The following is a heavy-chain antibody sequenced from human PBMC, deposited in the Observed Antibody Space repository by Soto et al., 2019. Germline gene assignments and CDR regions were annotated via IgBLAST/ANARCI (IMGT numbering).Heavy chain of an antibody. V-gene: IGHV1-69*02. CDR2: IIPVLGVT. J-gene: IGHJ6*02. D-gene: IGHD3-9*01. Sequence: QVQLVQSGPEVKKPGSSVRISCRSGGATFSSYTVSWVRQTPGQGLEWMGRIIPVLGVTNYSRKFKGRMTITADKSKTTAHMELSSLKSEDTAXYXXXXRRXXXVXXXXQXXYGMDVWGQGTSVIVSS. CDR3: XXRRXXXVXXXXQXXYGMDV. CDR1: GATFSSYT.